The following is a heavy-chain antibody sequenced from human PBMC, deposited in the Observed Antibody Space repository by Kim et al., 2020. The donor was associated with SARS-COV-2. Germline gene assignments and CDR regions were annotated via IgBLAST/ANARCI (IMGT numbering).Heavy chain of an antibody. J-gene: IGHJ4*02. V-gene: IGHV3-23*01. Sequence: YYADSVKGRFTISRDNSKNTLYLQMNSLRAEDTAVYYCAKDSGPAHAFDYWGQGTLVTVSS. D-gene: IGHD3-10*01. CDR3: AKDSGPAHAFDY.